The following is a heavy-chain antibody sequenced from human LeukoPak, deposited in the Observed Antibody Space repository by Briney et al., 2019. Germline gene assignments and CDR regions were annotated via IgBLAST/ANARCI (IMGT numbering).Heavy chain of an antibody. CDR1: GGSISSSSYY. D-gene: IGHD3-3*01. Sequence: PSETLSLTCTVSGGSISSSSYYWGWIRQPPGKGLEWIGSIYYSGSTYYNPSLKSRVTISVDTSKNQFSLKLSSVTAADTAVYYCARQIMTRAWSGYYYNWFDPWGQGTLVTVSS. V-gene: IGHV4-39*01. J-gene: IGHJ5*02. CDR3: ARQIMTRAWSGYYYNWFDP. CDR2: IYYSGST.